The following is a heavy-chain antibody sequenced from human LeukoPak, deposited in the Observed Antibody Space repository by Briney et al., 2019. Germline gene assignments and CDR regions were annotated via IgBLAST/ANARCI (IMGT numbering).Heavy chain of an antibody. CDR3: ARGGVPAAIRCDY. D-gene: IGHD2-2*02. CDR1: GGTFSSYA. Sequence: SVKVSCKASGGTFSSYAISWVRQAPGQGLEWMGGIIPIFGTANYAQKFQGRVTITADECTSTAYMELSSLRSEDTAVYYCARGGVPAAIRCDYWGQGTLVTVSS. J-gene: IGHJ4*02. CDR2: IIPIFGTA. V-gene: IGHV1-69*13.